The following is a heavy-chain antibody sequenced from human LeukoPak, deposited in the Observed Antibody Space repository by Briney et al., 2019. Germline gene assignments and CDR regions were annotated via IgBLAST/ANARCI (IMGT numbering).Heavy chain of an antibody. J-gene: IGHJ4*02. V-gene: IGHV4-59*08. Sequence: PSETLSLTCTVSGGSISSYYWSWIRQPPGKGLEWIGYIYYSGSTNYNPSLKSRVTISVDTSKNQFSLKLSSVTAADTAVYYCAKVGENVLRIYPHSYYFDSWGQGTLVAVSS. CDR1: GGSISSYY. CDR2: IYYSGST. CDR3: AKVGENVLRIYPHSYYFDS. D-gene: IGHD1-26*01.